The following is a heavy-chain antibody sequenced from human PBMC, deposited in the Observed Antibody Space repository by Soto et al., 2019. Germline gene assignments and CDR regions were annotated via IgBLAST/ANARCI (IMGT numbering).Heavy chain of an antibody. CDR2: ILGGSGNT. V-gene: IGHV1-58*01. CDR3: AARRSGLYAMDV. CDR1: GFTFSTSA. D-gene: IGHD1-26*01. J-gene: IGHJ6*02. Sequence: SVKVSCKASGFTFSTSAVQWVRQARGQRPEWMGWILGGSGNTNYAQNSQERVIITRDMSTSTVYMELSSLRSDDTAVYFCAARRSGLYAMDVWGQGTTVTVSS.